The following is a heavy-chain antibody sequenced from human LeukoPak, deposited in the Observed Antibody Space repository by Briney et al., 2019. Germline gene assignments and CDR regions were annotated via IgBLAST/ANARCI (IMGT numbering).Heavy chain of an antibody. CDR2: IKQEGGEK. V-gene: IGHV3-7*01. Sequence: GGSLRLSCAASGFTLSSYWMSWVRQAPGKGGEGVANIKQEGGEKYYVDSVKGRFTISRDNAKNSLYLQMNSLRAEDTAVYYCARAWGIAARNPPDYWGQGTLVTVSS. J-gene: IGHJ4*02. CDR1: GFTLSSYW. CDR3: ARAWGIAARNPPDY. D-gene: IGHD6-6*01.